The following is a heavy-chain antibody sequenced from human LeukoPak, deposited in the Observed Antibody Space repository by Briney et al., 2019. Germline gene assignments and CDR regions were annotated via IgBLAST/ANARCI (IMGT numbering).Heavy chain of an antibody. J-gene: IGHJ4*02. D-gene: IGHD5-12*01. Sequence: RPGGSLRLSCAASGFTFSNAWMSWVRQAPGKGLEWVGCIKSKTDGGTTDYAAPVKGRFTISGDDSKNTVYLQMNSLKTEDTAVYHCTTRGYSGYELVDYWGQGTLVTVSS. CDR2: IKSKTDGGTT. V-gene: IGHV3-15*01. CDR3: TTRGYSGYELVDY. CDR1: GFTFSNAW.